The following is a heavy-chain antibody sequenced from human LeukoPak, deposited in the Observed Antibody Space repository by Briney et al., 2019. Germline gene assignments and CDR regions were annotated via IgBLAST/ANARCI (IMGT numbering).Heavy chain of an antibody. CDR1: DDSISSYH. CDR2: ISNTGST. Sequence: KASETLSLTCNVSDDSISSYHWSWIRQPPGKGLEWIGYISNTGSTMYNPSLKSRVTISVDTSKRQFSLKLSSVTAADTAVYYCARESHVLLWFGVASGAFDIWGQGTMVTVSS. J-gene: IGHJ3*02. V-gene: IGHV4-59*12. D-gene: IGHD3-10*01. CDR3: ARESHVLLWFGVASGAFDI.